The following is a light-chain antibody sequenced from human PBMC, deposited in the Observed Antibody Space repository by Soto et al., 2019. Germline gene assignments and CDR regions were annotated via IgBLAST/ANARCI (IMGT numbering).Light chain of an antibody. CDR3: CSYAGLGTYV. J-gene: IGLJ1*01. CDR1: SSDVGSYNL. CDR2: EGS. V-gene: IGLV2-23*01. Sequence: QSALTQPASVSGSPGQSITISCTGTSSDVGSYNLVSWYQQYPGKAPKLMIYEGSKRPSGVSNRFSGSKSGNTASLTISGLQSADEADYYCCSYAGLGTYVFGTGTKLTVL.